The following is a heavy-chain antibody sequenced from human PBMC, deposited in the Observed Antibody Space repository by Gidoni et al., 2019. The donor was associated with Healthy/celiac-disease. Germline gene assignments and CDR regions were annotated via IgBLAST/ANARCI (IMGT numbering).Heavy chain of an antibody. Sequence: VSYISHTSSTIYYADSVKGRFTISRDNAKNSLYLQMNSLRAEDTAVYYCARSSRGVIITSYYFDYWGQGTLVTVSS. J-gene: IGHJ4*02. CDR2: ISHTSSTI. CDR3: ARSSRGVIITSYYFDY. D-gene: IGHD3-10*01. V-gene: IGHV3-48*01.